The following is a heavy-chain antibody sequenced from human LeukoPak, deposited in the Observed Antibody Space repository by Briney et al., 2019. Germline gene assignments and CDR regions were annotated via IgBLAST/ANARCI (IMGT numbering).Heavy chain of an antibody. CDR3: VRIVVVPAAIVGYCSGGSCQIFDC. J-gene: IGHJ4*02. CDR1: GFTSRSVA. V-gene: IGHV3-23*01. D-gene: IGHD2-15*01. Sequence: PGGSRRLSCAASGFTSRSVAMSWVRQAPGKGREWVSAISGRGGSTFYTDSVKGRYTISRDNSKNTLYLQMNSLRAEDTAVYYCVRIVVVPAAIVGYCSGGSCQIFDCWGQGTLVTVSS. CDR2: ISGRGGST.